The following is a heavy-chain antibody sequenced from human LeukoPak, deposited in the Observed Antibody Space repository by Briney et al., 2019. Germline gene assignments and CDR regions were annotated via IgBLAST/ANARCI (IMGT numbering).Heavy chain of an antibody. D-gene: IGHD6-19*01. V-gene: IGHV3-30*18. CDR1: GFSFSSYG. CDR2: ISYDGSNK. Sequence: PGGSLRLSRAASGFSFSSYGMHWVRQAPGKGLEWVAVISYDGSNKFYADSVKGRFTISRDNSKNTLYLQMNSLRAEDTAVYYCAKLGYSSGWYDFQIDAFDFWGQGTMVTVSS. J-gene: IGHJ3*01. CDR3: AKLGYSSGWYDFQIDAFDF.